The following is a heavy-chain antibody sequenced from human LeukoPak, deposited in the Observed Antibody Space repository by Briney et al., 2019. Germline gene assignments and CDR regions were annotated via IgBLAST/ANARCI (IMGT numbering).Heavy chain of an antibody. J-gene: IGHJ6*02. D-gene: IGHD6-19*01. CDR3: ARSGLGGSGWSPYYYYYGMDV. CDR2: INPNSGGT. V-gene: IGHV1-2*02. CDR1: GYTFTGYY. Sequence: GASVKVSCKASGYTFTGYYMHWVRQAPGQGLEWMGWINPNSGGTNYAQKFQGRVTMTRDTSISTAYMELSRLRSDDTAVYYCARSGLGGSGWSPYYYYYGMDVWGQGTTVTVSS.